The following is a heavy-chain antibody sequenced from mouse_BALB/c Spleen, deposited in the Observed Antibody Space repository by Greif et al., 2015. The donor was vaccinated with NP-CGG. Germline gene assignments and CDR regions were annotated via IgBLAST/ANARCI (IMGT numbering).Heavy chain of an antibody. D-gene: IGHD1-1*01. V-gene: IGHV3-1*02. CDR2: ILSSGST. CDR1: VYSITRGYR. Sequence: EVLLVESGPDLVKPSQSLSLTCTVTVYSITRGYRWPWLRQFPGTTLEWMCYILSSGSTNYTPSLKSRISITRDSSKNQCFLQLNSVSIEDTATYYCARPGDYSWFAYCGQGTLVSVSA. CDR3: ARPGDYSWFAY. J-gene: IGHJ3*01.